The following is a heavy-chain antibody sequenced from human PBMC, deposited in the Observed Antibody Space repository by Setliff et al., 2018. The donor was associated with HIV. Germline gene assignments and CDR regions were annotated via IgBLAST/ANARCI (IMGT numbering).Heavy chain of an antibody. Sequence: GGSLRLSCAASGFTFSSYAMHWVRQAPGKGLEYVSTISDTGGGTYFANSVKGRFTISRDNSKNTVYLQMGSLRAEDMAVYYCARDPYGSGNHYIDYWGQGTLVTVSS. CDR1: GFTFSSYA. CDR2: ISDTGGGT. J-gene: IGHJ4*02. CDR3: ARDPYGSGNHYIDY. V-gene: IGHV3-64*01. D-gene: IGHD3-10*01.